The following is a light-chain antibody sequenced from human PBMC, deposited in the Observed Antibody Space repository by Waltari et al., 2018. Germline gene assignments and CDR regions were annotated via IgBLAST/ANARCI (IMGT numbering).Light chain of an antibody. V-gene: IGKV1-27*01. CDR1: QGISNY. Sequence: DIQMTQSPSSLSASVGDRVTITCRASQGISNYLAWYQQTPGKVPKLLISDASTLQSGVPSRFSGSGSGTDFTLTISSLQPEDVATYSCQKYDSAPWTFGQGTKVEIK. J-gene: IGKJ1*01. CDR2: DAS. CDR3: QKYDSAPWT.